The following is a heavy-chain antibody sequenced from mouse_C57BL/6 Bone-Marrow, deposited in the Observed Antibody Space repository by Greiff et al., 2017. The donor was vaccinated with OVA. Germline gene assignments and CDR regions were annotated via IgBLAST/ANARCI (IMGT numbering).Heavy chain of an antibody. CDR2: IRNKANNHAT. V-gene: IGHV6-6*01. D-gene: IGHD2-3*01. CDR3: TIYDGYRYSFWYFDV. Sequence: EVKVEESGGGLVQPGGSMKLSCAASGFTFSDAWMDWVRQSPEKGLEWVAEIRNKANNHATYYAESVKGRFTISRDDSKSSVYLQMNSLRAEDTGIYYCTIYDGYRYSFWYFDVWGTGTTVTVSS. J-gene: IGHJ1*03. CDR1: GFTFSDAW.